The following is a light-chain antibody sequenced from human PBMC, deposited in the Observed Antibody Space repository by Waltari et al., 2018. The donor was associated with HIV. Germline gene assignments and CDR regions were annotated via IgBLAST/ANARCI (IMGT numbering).Light chain of an antibody. V-gene: IGKV1-33*01. J-gene: IGKJ3*01. CDR3: QQYDNLPRVS. Sequence: MGMTQSPSSLSASVGDRVTITCQASQDIRNYLNWYQQKPGKAPKLLIYDSSNLETGVPSRFSGSGSGTDFTFTISSLQPEDIATYYCQQYDNLPRVSFGPGTKVNIK. CDR2: DSS. CDR1: QDIRNY.